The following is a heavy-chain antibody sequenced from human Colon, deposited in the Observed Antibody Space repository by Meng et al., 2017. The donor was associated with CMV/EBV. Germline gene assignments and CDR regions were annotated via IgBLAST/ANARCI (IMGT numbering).Heavy chain of an antibody. Sequence: GESLKISCVASGLAFARYDMNWVRLSPGKGLEWVSRISGGGDKTYYADSVKGRFSVSRDNSDNTLYLQMNSLRTDDTAVYYCARDPFSGGDCYDSDHWGQGTLVTVSS. CDR2: ISGGGDKT. J-gene: IGHJ4*02. CDR3: ARDPFSGGDCYDSDH. CDR1: GLAFARYD. V-gene: IGHV3-23*01. D-gene: IGHD2-21*02.